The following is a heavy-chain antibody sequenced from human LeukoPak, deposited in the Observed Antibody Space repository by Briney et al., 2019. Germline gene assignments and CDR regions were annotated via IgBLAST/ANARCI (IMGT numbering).Heavy chain of an antibody. CDR1: GVTFSSYG. D-gene: IGHD1-26*01. V-gene: IGHV3-30*02. CDR3: AKDRPNSGSYFDY. J-gene: IGHJ4*02. Sequence: SGGSLRLSCAASGVTFSSYGMHWVRQAPGKGLEWVAFIRYDGSNKYYADSVKGRFTISRDNSKNTLYLQMNSLRAEDTAVYYCAKDRPNSGSYFDYWGQGTLVTVSS. CDR2: IRYDGSNK.